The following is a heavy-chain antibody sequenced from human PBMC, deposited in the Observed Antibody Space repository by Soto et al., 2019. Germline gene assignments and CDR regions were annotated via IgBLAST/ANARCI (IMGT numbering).Heavy chain of an antibody. V-gene: IGHV4-59*01. CDR3: ARVDPNGDYDY. Sequence: SETLSLTFTVSGGSISSYYWSWIRQPPGKGLEWIGYIYYSGSTNYNPSLKSRVTISVDTSKNQFSLKLSSVTAADTAVYYCARVDPNGDYDYWGQGTLVTVSS. J-gene: IGHJ4*02. D-gene: IGHD4-17*01. CDR2: IYYSGST. CDR1: GGSISSYY.